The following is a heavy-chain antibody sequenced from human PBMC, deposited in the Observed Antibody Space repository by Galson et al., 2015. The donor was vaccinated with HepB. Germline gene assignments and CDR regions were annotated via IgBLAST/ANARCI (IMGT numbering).Heavy chain of an antibody. D-gene: IGHD3-10*01. J-gene: IGHJ5*02. V-gene: IGHV7-4-1*02. CDR2: INTNTGNP. CDR1: GYTFTSYA. Sequence: SVKVSCKASGYTFTSYAMNWVRQAPGQGLEWMGRINTNTGNPTYAQGFTGRFVFSLDTSVSTAYLQISSLKAEDTAVYYCARFPRITMVRGVPNWFDPWGQGTLVTVSS. CDR3: ARFPRITMVRGVPNWFDP.